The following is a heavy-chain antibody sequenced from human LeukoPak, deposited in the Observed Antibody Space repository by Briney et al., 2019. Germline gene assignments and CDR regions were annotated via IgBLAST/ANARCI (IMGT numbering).Heavy chain of an antibody. J-gene: IGHJ4*02. CDR1: GFTFSSYA. D-gene: IGHD6-13*01. V-gene: IGHV3-23*01. CDR3: ARSSSWYLSDY. CDR2: ISGSSGST. Sequence: GGSLRLSCAASGFTFSSYAMSWVRQAPGKGLEWVSAISGSSGSTYYADSVKGRFTISRDNSKNTLYLQMNSLRAEDTAVYYCARSSSWYLSDYWGQGTLVTVSS.